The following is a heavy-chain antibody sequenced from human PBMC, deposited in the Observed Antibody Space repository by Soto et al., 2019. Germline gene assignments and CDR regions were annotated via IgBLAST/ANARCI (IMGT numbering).Heavy chain of an antibody. D-gene: IGHD2-8*01. CDR3: ARCMVLRVYAHKPHAFDI. V-gene: IGHV3-21*01. CDR2: ISSSSSYI. CDR1: GFTFSSYS. Sequence: GGSLRLSCAASGFTFSSYSMNWVRQAPGKGLEWVSSISSSSSYIYYADSVKGRFTISRDNAKNSLYPQMNSLRAEDTAVYYCARCMVLRVYAHKPHAFDIWGQGTMVTVSS. J-gene: IGHJ3*02.